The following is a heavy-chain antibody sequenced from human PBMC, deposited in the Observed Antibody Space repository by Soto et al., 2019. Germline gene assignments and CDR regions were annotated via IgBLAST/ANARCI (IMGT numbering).Heavy chain of an antibody. Sequence: PSETLSLTCAVYGRSFSGYYWSWIRQPPGKGLEWIGEINHSGSTNYNPSLKSRVTISVDTSKNQFSLKLSSVTAADTAVYYCASIQGIAVAGTWYYYGMDVWGQGTTVT. CDR2: INHSGST. J-gene: IGHJ6*02. D-gene: IGHD6-19*01. CDR1: GRSFSGYY. V-gene: IGHV4-34*01. CDR3: ASIQGIAVAGTWYYYGMDV.